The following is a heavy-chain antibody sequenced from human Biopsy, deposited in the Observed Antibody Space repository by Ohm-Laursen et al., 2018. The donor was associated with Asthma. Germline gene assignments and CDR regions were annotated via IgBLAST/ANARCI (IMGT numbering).Heavy chain of an antibody. J-gene: IGHJ3*02. CDR3: ARTYYDFLTGQVNDALAM. Sequence: AASVKVSCKASGYTFINYAIHWVRQAPGQRLEWMGWISAGNGNTKYSEKFQGRVTITRDTSASTAYMDLSSLRSEDTAVYYCARTYYDFLTGQVNDALAMWGQGTVVTVSS. V-gene: IGHV1-3*01. CDR2: ISAGNGNT. CDR1: GYTFINYA. D-gene: IGHD3-9*01.